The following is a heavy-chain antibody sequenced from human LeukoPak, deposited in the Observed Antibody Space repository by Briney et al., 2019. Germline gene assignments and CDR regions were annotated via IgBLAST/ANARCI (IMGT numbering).Heavy chain of an antibody. CDR2: IYNSGGT. J-gene: IGHJ3*02. Sequence: NPSETLSLTRTVSGDSISSNDWSWIRQPPWKGLEWIGYIYNSGGTDYNPSLKSRVTMSVDTSKNQFSLKLSSVTAADTAVYYCARAGSGYSFDIWGQGTMVTVSS. V-gene: IGHV4-59*01. CDR3: ARAGSGYSFDI. CDR1: GDSISSND. D-gene: IGHD3-22*01.